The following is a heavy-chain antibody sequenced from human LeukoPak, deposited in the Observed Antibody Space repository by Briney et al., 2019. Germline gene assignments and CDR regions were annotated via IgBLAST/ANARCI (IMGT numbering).Heavy chain of an antibody. Sequence: PSETLSLTCTVSGGSISSSRYYWGWIRQPPGKGLEWIGCNYYSGSTYYNPSLKSRVTISVDTSKNQFSLKLSSVTAADTAVYYCARYSSSWHDHLIFYYFDYWGQGTLVTVSS. CDR2: NYYSGST. CDR1: GGSISSSRYY. V-gene: IGHV4-39*01. J-gene: IGHJ4*02. D-gene: IGHD6-13*01. CDR3: ARYSSSWHDHLIFYYFDY.